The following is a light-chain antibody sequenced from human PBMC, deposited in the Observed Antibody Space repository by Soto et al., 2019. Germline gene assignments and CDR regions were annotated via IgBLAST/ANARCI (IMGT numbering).Light chain of an antibody. V-gene: IGKV3-20*01. CDR2: GAS. CDR3: QQYGSSPPVT. CDR1: QSVSSSY. Sequence: EIVLTQSPGTLSLSLGERATLSCRASQSVSSSYLAWYQQKPGQAPRLLIYGASSRATGIPDRFSGSGSGTDFPLTIRRLEPEDFAVYYCQQYGSSPPVTFGGGTKVEIK. J-gene: IGKJ4*01.